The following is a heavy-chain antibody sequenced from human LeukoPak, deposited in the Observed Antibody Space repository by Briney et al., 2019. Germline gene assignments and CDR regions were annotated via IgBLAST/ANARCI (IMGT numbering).Heavy chain of an antibody. V-gene: IGHV3-66*01. CDR1: GFSVSSNY. CDR2: LYSGGTT. Sequence: GGSLRLSCAASGFSVSSNYMSWVRQAPGKGLEWVSVLYSGGTTHYADSVKGRFTISRDNSKNTLYLQMNSLRVEDTAVYYCATTSIADYGLEYWGPGALVTVSS. CDR3: ATTSIADYGLEY. D-gene: IGHD4-17*01. J-gene: IGHJ4*02.